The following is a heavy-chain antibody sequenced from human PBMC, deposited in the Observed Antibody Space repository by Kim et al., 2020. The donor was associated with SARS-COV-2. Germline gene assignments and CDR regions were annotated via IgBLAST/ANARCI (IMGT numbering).Heavy chain of an antibody. Sequence: GSTYYADSVKGRFTISRDNSKNTLYLQMNSLRAEDTAVYYCASPDRAFDIWGQGTMVTVSS. CDR3: ASPDRAFDI. J-gene: IGHJ3*02. CDR2: GST. V-gene: IGHV3-23*01.